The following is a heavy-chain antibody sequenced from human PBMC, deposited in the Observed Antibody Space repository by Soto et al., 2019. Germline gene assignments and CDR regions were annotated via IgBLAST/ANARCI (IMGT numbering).Heavy chain of an antibody. J-gene: IGHJ4*02. CDR1: GFPFISNG. V-gene: IGHV3-30*18. Sequence: GGSLRLSCAASGFPFISNGMNWVRKPQGKGLEWVAVISYDGSNKYYADSVKGRFTISRDNSKNTLYLQMNSLRAEDTAVYYCAKDLTVDYYDSSGYQNSFDYWGQGTLVTVPS. CDR2: ISYDGSNK. CDR3: AKDLTVDYYDSSGYQNSFDY. D-gene: IGHD3-22*01.